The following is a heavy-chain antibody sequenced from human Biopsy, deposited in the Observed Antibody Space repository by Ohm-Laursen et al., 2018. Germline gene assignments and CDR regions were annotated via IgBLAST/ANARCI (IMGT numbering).Heavy chain of an antibody. Sequence: PSDTLSLTCAVYGESFNGYYWSWIRQTPGKGPEWIGEINHSGGTNYNPSLKSRVTISVDTPKNQFSLKVRSVTAADTAVYYCVRGVDYYDPYHYYALDVWGQGTTVTVSS. CDR1: GESFNGYY. CDR3: VRGVDYYDPYHYYALDV. CDR2: INHSGGT. D-gene: IGHD3-22*01. J-gene: IGHJ6*02. V-gene: IGHV4-34*01.